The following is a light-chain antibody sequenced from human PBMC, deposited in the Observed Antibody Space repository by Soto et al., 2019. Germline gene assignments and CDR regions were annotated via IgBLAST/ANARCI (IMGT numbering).Light chain of an antibody. Sequence: DIVMTQSPDSLAVSLGGRSTINCKSSQSVLYSSNNKNYLAWYQQKPGQPPKLLISWASTREFGVPDRFSGSGSGTDFTLTINTLQAEDVAVYYCQQYYSTPQTFGQGTKVEIK. V-gene: IGKV4-1*01. CDR2: WAS. J-gene: IGKJ1*01. CDR3: QQYYSTPQT. CDR1: QSVLYSSNNKNY.